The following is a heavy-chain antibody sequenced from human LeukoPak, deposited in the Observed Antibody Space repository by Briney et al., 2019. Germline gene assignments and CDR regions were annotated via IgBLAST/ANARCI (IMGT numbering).Heavy chain of an antibody. J-gene: IGHJ6*03. D-gene: IGHD2-2*01. CDR1: GFTFSSYW. V-gene: IGHV3-7*01. CDR2: IKQDGSEK. Sequence: PGGSLRLSCAASGFTFSSYWMSWVRQAPGKGLEWVANIKQDGSEKYYVDSVKGRFTISRDNAKNSLYLQMNSLRAEDTAVYYCARGRNLVVPAAMGALDYYYYTDVWGKGTTVTVSS. CDR3: ARGRNLVVPAAMGALDYYYYTDV.